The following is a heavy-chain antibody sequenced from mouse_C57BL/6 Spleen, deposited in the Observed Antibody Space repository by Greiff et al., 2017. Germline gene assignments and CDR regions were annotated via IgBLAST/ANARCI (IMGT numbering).Heavy chain of an antibody. V-gene: IGHV5-17*01. Sequence: EVQLVESGGGLVKPGGSLKLSCAASGFTFSDYGMHWVRQAPEKGLEWVAYISSGSSTIYYADTVKGRFTISRDNAKNTLFLQMTSLRSEDTAMYYCARTAPHYYAMDYWGQGTSVTVSS. CDR2: ISSGSSTI. D-gene: IGHD3-1*01. J-gene: IGHJ4*01. CDR3: ARTAPHYYAMDY. CDR1: GFTFSDYG.